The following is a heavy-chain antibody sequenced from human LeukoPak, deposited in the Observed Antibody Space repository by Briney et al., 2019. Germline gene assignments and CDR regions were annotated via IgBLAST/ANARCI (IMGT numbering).Heavy chain of an antibody. J-gene: IGHJ4*02. V-gene: IGHV1-69*13. Sequence: GASVKVSCKASGGTFSSYAISWVRRAPGQGLEWMGGIIPIFGTANYAQKFQGRVTITADESTSTAYMELSSLRSEDTAVYYCARDNSRGYSYGSFAYWGQGTLVTVSS. CDR1: GGTFSSYA. CDR2: IIPIFGTA. CDR3: ARDNSRGYSYGSFAY. D-gene: IGHD5-18*01.